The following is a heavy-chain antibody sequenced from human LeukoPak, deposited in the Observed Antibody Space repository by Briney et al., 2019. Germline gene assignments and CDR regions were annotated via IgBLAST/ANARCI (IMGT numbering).Heavy chain of an antibody. J-gene: IGHJ4*02. CDR1: GGSISSGGYY. Sequence: SETLSLTCTASGGSISSGGYYWSWIRQHPGKGLEWIGYIFYSGSTYYNPSLKSRVTISVDTSKNQFSLKLSSVTAADTAVYYCARVTSSGYFGIDYWGQGTLVTVSS. D-gene: IGHD3-22*01. CDR3: ARVTSSGYFGIDY. V-gene: IGHV4-31*03. CDR2: IFYSGST.